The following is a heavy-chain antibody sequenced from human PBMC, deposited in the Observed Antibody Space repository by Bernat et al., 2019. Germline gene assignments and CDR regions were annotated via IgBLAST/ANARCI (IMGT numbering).Heavy chain of an antibody. D-gene: IGHD5-12*01. Sequence: VQLVESGGGLVQPGRSLRLSCAASGFTFEDYAMHWVRQAPGKGLEWVSGISWNSGSIGYADSVKGRFTISRDNAKNSLYLQMNSLRAEDTALYYCAKDFRGYSGYDSPDFDYWGQGTLVTISS. CDR1: GFTFEDYA. J-gene: IGHJ4*02. CDR3: AKDFRGYSGYDSPDFDY. CDR2: ISWNSGSI. V-gene: IGHV3-9*01.